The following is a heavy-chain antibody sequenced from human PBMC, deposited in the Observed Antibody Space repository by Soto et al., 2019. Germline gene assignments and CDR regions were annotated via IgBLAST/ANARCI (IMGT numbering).Heavy chain of an antibody. CDR1: GYTFTSYA. CDR3: ARVLSSSGYAPEGY. Sequence: AASVKVSCKASGYTFTSYAMHWVRQAPGQRLEWMGWINAGNGNTKYSQKFQGRVTITRDTSASTAYMELSSLRSEDTAVYYCARVLSSSGYAPEGYWGQGTLVTVSS. D-gene: IGHD3-22*01. CDR2: INAGNGNT. J-gene: IGHJ4*02. V-gene: IGHV1-3*01.